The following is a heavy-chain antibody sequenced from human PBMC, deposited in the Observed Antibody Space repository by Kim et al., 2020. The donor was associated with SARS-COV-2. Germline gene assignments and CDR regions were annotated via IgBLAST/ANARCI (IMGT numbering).Heavy chain of an antibody. J-gene: IGHJ4*02. V-gene: IGHV3-21*01. D-gene: IGHD2-21*02. Sequence: GGSLRLSCAASGFTFSSYSMNWVRQAPGKGLEWVSSISSSSSYIYYADPVKGRFTISRDNAKNSLYLQMNSLRAEDTAVYYCARTLDGGNSHPTDYWGQGTLVTVSS. CDR3: ARTLDGGNSHPTDY. CDR1: GFTFSSYS. CDR2: ISSSSSYI.